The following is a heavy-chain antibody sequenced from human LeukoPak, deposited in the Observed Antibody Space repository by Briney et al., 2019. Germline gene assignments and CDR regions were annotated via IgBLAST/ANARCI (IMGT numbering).Heavy chain of an antibody. CDR1: GGSISSHSYY. V-gene: IGHV4-39*07. D-gene: IGHD6-6*01. CDR3: ARGLRQLVRSWHY. J-gene: IGHJ4*02. Sequence: PSETLSLTCTVSGGSISSHSYYWGWVRQPPGKGLEWIGEINHRGSTNYNPSLKSRVTISVDTSKNQFSLKLSSVTAADTAVYYCARGLRQLVRSWHYWGQGTLVTVSS. CDR2: INHRGST.